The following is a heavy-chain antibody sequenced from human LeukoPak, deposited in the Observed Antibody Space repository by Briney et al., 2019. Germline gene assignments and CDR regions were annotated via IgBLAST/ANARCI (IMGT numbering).Heavy chain of an antibody. CDR2: IYPSDSDT. V-gene: IGHV5-51*01. J-gene: IGHJ3*02. Sequence: GESLKISCKGSGYRFTSYWIGWVRQMPGKGLEWMGIIYPSDSDTRYSPSFQGQVTISADKSISTAYLQWSSLKASDTAMYYCARQWRRTGTTGKGAFDIWGQGTMVTVSS. CDR1: GYRFTSYW. CDR3: ARQWRRTGTTGKGAFDI. D-gene: IGHD1-1*01.